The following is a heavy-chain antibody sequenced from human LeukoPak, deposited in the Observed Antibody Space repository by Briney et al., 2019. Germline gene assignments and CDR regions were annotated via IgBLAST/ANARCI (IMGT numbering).Heavy chain of an antibody. CDR3: ARHVFRWLLNWFDP. D-gene: IGHD2-15*01. Sequence: SETLSHTRTVSEGPINSTSSYGGWARQPPGKGLEWIGSIDDSGRTSYNPSLKRRVTISVDTSKNKVSLRLSSVTAADTAVYYCARHVFRWLLNWFDPWGQGTLVTVSS. V-gene: IGHV4-39*01. J-gene: IGHJ5*02. CDR1: EGPINSTSSY. CDR2: IDDSGRT.